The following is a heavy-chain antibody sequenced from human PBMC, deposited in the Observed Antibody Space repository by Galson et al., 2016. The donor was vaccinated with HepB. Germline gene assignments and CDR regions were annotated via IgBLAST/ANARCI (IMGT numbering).Heavy chain of an antibody. Sequence: SLRLSCAASGFTFSGYTMNWVRQAPGKGLEWVSCTSSSSSYIYYADSVKGRFTISRDNAKNSLYLQMNSLRAEDTAMYYCASDRERITSFGMVTAPGDWGQGTLVTVSS. J-gene: IGHJ4*02. CDR3: ASDRERITSFGMVTAPGD. V-gene: IGHV3-21*01. CDR2: TSSSSSYI. D-gene: IGHD3-3*01. CDR1: GFTFSGYT.